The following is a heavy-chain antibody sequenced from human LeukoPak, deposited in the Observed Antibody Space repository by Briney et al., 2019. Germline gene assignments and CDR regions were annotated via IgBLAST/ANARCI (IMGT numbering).Heavy chain of an antibody. CDR1: GFTFSSYW. D-gene: IGHD2-2*01. CDR2: INSDGSST. J-gene: IGHJ6*03. Sequence: GGSLRLFCAASGFTFSSYWMHWVRQAPGKGLVWVSRINSDGSSTSYADSVKGRFTISRDNAKNTLYLQKNSLRAEDTAVYYCARGDIVVVPAAISYMDVWGKGTTVTVSS. CDR3: ARGDIVVVPAAISYMDV. V-gene: IGHV3-74*01.